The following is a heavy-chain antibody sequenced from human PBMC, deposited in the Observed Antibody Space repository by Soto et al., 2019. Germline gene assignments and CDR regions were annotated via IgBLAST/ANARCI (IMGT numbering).Heavy chain of an antibody. J-gene: IGHJ5*02. D-gene: IGHD6-13*01. CDR3: TTDSSSWYFLNWFDP. CDR1: GFTFSNAW. Sequence: GGSLRLSCAASGFTFSNAWMSWVRQAPGKGLEWVGRIKSKTDGGTTDYAAHVKGRFTISRDDSKNTLYLQMNSLKTEDTAVYYCTTDSSSWYFLNWFDPWGQGTLVTVSS. V-gene: IGHV3-15*01. CDR2: IKSKTDGGTT.